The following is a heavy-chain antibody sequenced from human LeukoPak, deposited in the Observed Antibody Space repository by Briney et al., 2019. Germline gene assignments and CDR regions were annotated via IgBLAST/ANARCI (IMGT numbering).Heavy chain of an antibody. Sequence: PSETLSLTCTVSGGSISSYYWSWIRQPPGKGLEWIGYIYYSGSTNYNPSLKSRVTISVDTSKNQFSLKLSSVTAADTAVYYCARGVAASYYYYYMDVWGKGTTGTVSS. CDR3: ARGVAASYYYYYMDV. D-gene: IGHD2-15*01. CDR1: GGSISSYY. CDR2: IYYSGST. V-gene: IGHV4-59*01. J-gene: IGHJ6*03.